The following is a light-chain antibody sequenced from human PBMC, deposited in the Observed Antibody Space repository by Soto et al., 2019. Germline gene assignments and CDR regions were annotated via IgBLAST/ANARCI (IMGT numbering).Light chain of an antibody. CDR1: QSISSW. CDR3: QQYNSYPWT. J-gene: IGKJ1*01. Sequence: DIQMTQSPSTLSASVGDRVTITCRASQSISSWLAWYQQKPGRAPKLLIYKASSLESGVPSRFSGSGSGTEFTLTISSVQPDDFDTYYCQQYNSYPWTFGQGTKVEIK. V-gene: IGKV1-5*03. CDR2: KAS.